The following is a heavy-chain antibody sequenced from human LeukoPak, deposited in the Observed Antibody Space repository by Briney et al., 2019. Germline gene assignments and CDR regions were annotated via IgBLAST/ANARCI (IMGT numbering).Heavy chain of an antibody. CDR1: GYSFNTYS. J-gene: IGHJ5*02. Sequence: ASVKVSCKASGYSFNTYSVNWVRQAPGQGFEWMGWINPSTGDTKYAKMFQGRVTLTTGASINTAYMELSGLRPADTAVYFCVSAYDQWGQGTLVTVSS. CDR3: VSAYDQ. V-gene: IGHV1-2*02. CDR2: INPSTGDT.